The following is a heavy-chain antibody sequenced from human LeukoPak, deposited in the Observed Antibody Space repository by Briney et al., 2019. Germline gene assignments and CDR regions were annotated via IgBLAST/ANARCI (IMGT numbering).Heavy chain of an antibody. J-gene: IGHJ6*02. CDR3: ARGGYFDILTGYYQTQYYYPMDV. CDR2: TSYDGGNK. CDR1: GFTVSNNY. D-gene: IGHD3-9*01. Sequence: GGSLRLSCAASGFTVSNNYMTWVRQAPGKGLEWVAVTSYDGGNKYYGDSVKGRFTISRDNSKSTLYLEVSSLRAEDTAVYYCARGGYFDILTGYYQTQYYYPMDVWGRGTTVTVSS. V-gene: IGHV3-30*03.